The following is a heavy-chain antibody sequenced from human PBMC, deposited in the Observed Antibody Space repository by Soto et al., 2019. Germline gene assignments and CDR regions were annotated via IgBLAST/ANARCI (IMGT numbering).Heavy chain of an antibody. J-gene: IGHJ5*02. V-gene: IGHV3-11*01. CDR3: ARLGATVTPFLWFDP. CDR2: ISSSGSTI. Sequence: GGSLRLSCAASGFTFSAYYMSWIRQAPGKGLEWVSYISSSGSTIYYADSVKGRFTISRDNAKNSLYLQMNSLRAEDTAVYYCARLGATVTPFLWFDPWGQGTQVTVSS. D-gene: IGHD4-17*01. CDR1: GFTFSAYY.